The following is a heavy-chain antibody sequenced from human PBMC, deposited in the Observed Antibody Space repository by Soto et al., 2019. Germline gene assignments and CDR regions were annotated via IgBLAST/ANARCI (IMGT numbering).Heavy chain of an antibody. CDR1: GGSFSPYF. CDR3: ARLASGWQYYYFDF. D-gene: IGHD6-19*01. Sequence: SETLSLTCAVYGGSFSPYFWSWIRQPPGKGLEWIGEINHSGSTNYNPSLTRRATLSVDTSKNQVPLKLTSVTAADTAVYYCARLASGWQYYYFDFWGRGTPVTVSS. V-gene: IGHV4-34*01. CDR2: INHSGST. J-gene: IGHJ2*01.